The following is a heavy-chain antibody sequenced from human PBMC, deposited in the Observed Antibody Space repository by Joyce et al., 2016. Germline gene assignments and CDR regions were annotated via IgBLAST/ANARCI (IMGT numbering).Heavy chain of an antibody. CDR3: ARALDWMQPSPYYFDY. Sequence: QVQLQESGPGLVKPSQTLSLTCTVSGGSISSGDYYWSWIRQHPGKGLEWIGYIYYSGRPYYTPSVKSRVSISLDTSKNQFSLKLSSVTAADTAVYYCARALDWMQPSPYYFDYWGQGTLVTVSS. V-gene: IGHV4-31*03. D-gene: IGHD5-18*01. J-gene: IGHJ4*02. CDR2: IYYSGRP. CDR1: GGSISSGDYY.